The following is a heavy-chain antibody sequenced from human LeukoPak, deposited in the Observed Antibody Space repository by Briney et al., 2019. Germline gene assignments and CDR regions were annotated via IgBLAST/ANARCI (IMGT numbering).Heavy chain of an antibody. J-gene: IGHJ4*02. CDR1: GFTFSSYA. Sequence: GGSLRLSCAASGFTFSSYAMHWVRQAPGKGLEWVAVISYDGSNKYYADSVKGRFTISRDNSKNTLYLQMKSLRAEDTAVYYCARGKTYSSSWYRGGGPFDYWGQGTLVTVSS. CDR3: ARGKTYSSSWYRGGGPFDY. CDR2: ISYDGSNK. D-gene: IGHD6-13*01. V-gene: IGHV3-30*01.